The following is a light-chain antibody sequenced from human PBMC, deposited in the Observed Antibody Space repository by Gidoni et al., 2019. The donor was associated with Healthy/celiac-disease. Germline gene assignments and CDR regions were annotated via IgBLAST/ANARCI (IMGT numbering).Light chain of an antibody. Sequence: DIQLTQSPSFLSASVGDRVTITCRASQGISSYLAWYQQKPGKAPKLRIDAASTLQSGVPSRFSGSGSGTEFTLTISSLQPEDFATYYCQQLNSYPLTFGGGTKVEIK. V-gene: IGKV1-9*01. CDR1: QGISSY. CDR2: AAS. CDR3: QQLNSYPLT. J-gene: IGKJ4*01.